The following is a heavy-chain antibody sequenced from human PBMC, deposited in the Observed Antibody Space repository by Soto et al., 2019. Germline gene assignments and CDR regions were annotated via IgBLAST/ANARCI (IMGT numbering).Heavy chain of an antibody. Sequence: GGSLRLSCAASGFTFSSYWMHWVRQAPGKGLVWVSRINSDGSSTSYADSVKGRFTISRDNAKNTLYLQMNSLRAEDTAVYYCARVGGIMYYYDSSGYLDAFDIWGQGTMVTVSS. V-gene: IGHV3-74*01. CDR3: ARVGGIMYYYDSSGYLDAFDI. D-gene: IGHD3-22*01. CDR1: GFTFSSYW. J-gene: IGHJ3*02. CDR2: INSDGSST.